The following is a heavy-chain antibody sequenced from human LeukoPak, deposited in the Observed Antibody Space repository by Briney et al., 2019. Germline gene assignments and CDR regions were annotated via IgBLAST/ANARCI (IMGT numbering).Heavy chain of an antibody. CDR1: GGSISSYY. CDR3: ARVLEGYSSSWSRFDP. J-gene: IGHJ5*02. D-gene: IGHD6-13*01. Sequence: SETLSLTCTVSGGSISSYYWSWIRQPPGKGLEWIGYIYYSGSTNYNPSLKSRVTISVDTSKNQFSLKLSSVTAADTAVYYCARVLEGYSSSWSRFDPWGQGTLVTVSS. CDR2: IYYSGST. V-gene: IGHV4-59*01.